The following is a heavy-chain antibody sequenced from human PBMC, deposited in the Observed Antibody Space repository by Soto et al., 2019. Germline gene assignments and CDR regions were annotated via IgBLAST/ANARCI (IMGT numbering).Heavy chain of an antibody. Sequence: GGSLRLSCAASGFTFSSYAMHWVRQAPGKGLEWVAVISYDGSNKYYADSVKGRFTISRDNSKNTPYLQMNSLRAEDTAVYYCARDYYGSGSNDYGMDVWGQGTTVTVSS. CDR2: ISYDGSNK. CDR3: ARDYYGSGSNDYGMDV. J-gene: IGHJ6*02. V-gene: IGHV3-30-3*01. CDR1: GFTFSSYA. D-gene: IGHD3-10*01.